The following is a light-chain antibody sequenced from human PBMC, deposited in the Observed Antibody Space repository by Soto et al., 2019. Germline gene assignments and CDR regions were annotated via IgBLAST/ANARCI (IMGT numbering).Light chain of an antibody. CDR3: SSYTSSSTSVV. CDR1: SSDVGGYNY. CDR2: DVS. J-gene: IGLJ2*01. Sequence: QSALTQPASVSGSPGQSITFSCTGTSSDVGGYNYVSWYQQHPGKAPKLIIYDVSNRPSGVSNRFSGSKSGDTASLTISGLQAEDEADYYCSSYTSSSTSVVFGGGTKLTVL. V-gene: IGLV2-14*03.